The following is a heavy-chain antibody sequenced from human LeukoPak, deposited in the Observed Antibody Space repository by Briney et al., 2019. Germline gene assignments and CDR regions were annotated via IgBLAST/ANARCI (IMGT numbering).Heavy chain of an antibody. V-gene: IGHV3-48*01. CDR3: ARNSGSYLLDY. J-gene: IGHJ4*02. CDR2: ISSSSSTI. D-gene: IGHD1-26*01. Sequence: GGSLRLSCAASGLTFSRYALNWVRQAPGKGLEWVSYISSSSSTIYYADSVKGRFTISRDNAKNSLYLQMNSLRAEDTAVYYCARNSGSYLLDYWGQGTLVTVSS. CDR1: GLTFSRYA.